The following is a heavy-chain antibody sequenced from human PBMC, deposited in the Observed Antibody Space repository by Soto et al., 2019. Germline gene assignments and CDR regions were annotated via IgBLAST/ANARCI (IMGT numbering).Heavy chain of an antibody. CDR2: IYYSGST. V-gene: IGHV4-31*03. J-gene: IGHJ3*02. CDR1: GGSISSGGYY. D-gene: IGHD5-18*01. Sequence: SETLSLTCTVSGGSISSGGYYWSWIRQHPGKGLEWIGYIYYSGSTYYNPSLKSRVTISVDTSKNQFSLKLSSVTAADTAVYYCARDPHLALTDTAMVNDPDAIDIWGQATMVSVSS. CDR3: ARDPHLALTDTAMVNDPDAIDI.